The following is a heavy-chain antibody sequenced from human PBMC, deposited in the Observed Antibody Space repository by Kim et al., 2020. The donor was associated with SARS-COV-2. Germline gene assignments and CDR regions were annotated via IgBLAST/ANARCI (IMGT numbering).Heavy chain of an antibody. CDR3: ASDVGNYAFDI. Sequence: ANYAQKVQGRVTITADESTSTAYMELSSLRSEDTAVYYCASDVGNYAFDIWGQGTMGTVSS. J-gene: IGHJ3*02. V-gene: IGHV1-69*01. D-gene: IGHD1-26*01. CDR2: A.